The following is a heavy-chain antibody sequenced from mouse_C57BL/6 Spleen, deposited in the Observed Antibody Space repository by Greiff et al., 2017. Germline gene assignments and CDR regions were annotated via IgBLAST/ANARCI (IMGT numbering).Heavy chain of an antibody. J-gene: IGHJ1*03. Sequence: VQLQQPGAELVKPGASVKLSCKASGYTFTSYWMHWVKQRPGQGLEWIGMIHPNSGSTNYNEKFKSKATLTVDKSSSTAYMQLSSLTSEDSAVXYCAGYYGSSLYWYFDVWGTGTTVTVSS. CDR2: IHPNSGST. V-gene: IGHV1-64*01. CDR1: GYTFTSYW. D-gene: IGHD1-1*01. CDR3: AGYYGSSLYWYFDV.